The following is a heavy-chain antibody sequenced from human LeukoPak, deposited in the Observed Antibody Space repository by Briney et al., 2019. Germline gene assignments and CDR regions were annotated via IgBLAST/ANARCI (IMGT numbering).Heavy chain of an antibody. CDR1: GGPISSSGYY. J-gene: IGHJ3*02. CDR2: IFYTGST. CDR3: VRTAYASSWFGPFDI. V-gene: IGHV4-39*02. D-gene: IGHD3/OR15-3a*01. Sequence: SETLSLTCNVPGGPISSSGYYWGWIRQSPGKGLEWISNIFYTGSTYYNPSFESRVTISLDTSKNRLTLRLTFLTAADTALYFCVRTAYASSWFGPFDIWGQGTMVTVSS.